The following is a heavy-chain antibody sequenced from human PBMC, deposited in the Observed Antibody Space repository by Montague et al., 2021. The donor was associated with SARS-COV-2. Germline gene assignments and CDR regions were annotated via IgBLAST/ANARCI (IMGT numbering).Heavy chain of an antibody. V-gene: IGHV4-59*01. CDR3: VRDHPYGGSRGAYDI. Sequence: SETLSLTCTVSGGSITGYYWSWLRRSPGKGLEWIAYIYDGGAVNYNPSLGSRVTISTATSKNQLSLKVNSVTAADTAVYYCVRDHPYGGSRGAYDIWGQGTVVTVSS. J-gene: IGHJ3*02. CDR2: IYDGGAV. CDR1: GGSITGYY. D-gene: IGHD4-23*01.